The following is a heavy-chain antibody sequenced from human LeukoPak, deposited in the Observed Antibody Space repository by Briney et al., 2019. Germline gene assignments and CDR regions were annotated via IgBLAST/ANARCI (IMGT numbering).Heavy chain of an antibody. CDR1: GYTFTGYY. D-gene: IGHD3-16*02. Sequence: ASVKVSCKASGYTFTGYYMHWVRQAPGQGLEWMGWINPNSGGTNYAQKFQGRVTMTRDTSISTAYMELSRLRSDDTAVYYCARDFNVHLGDGLIDYWGQGTLLTVSS. J-gene: IGHJ4*02. V-gene: IGHV1-2*02. CDR2: INPNSGGT. CDR3: ARDFNVHLGDGLIDY.